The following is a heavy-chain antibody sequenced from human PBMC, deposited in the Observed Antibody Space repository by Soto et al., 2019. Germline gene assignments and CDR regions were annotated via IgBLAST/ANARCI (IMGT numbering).Heavy chain of an antibody. CDR1: GFTFSSYA. J-gene: IGHJ4*02. Sequence: EVQLLESGGGLVQPGGSLRLSCAASGFTFSSYAMSWVRQAPGKGLEWVLAISGSGGSTYYADSGKGRFTISSDNSKNTLYRKMNSLGTEDTDVYYCAVTAPRARRTEFDYWGQGTLVTVSS. V-gene: IGHV3-23*01. D-gene: IGHD4-4*01. CDR3: AVTAPRARRTEFDY. CDR2: ISGSGGST.